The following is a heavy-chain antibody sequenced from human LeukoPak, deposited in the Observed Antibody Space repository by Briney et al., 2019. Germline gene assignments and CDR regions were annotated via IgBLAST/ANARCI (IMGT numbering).Heavy chain of an antibody. CDR3: ARGGEGFDWQSNYFDY. V-gene: IGHV3-53*01. J-gene: IGHJ4*02. CDR1: GFTVSSNY. D-gene: IGHD3-9*01. CDR2: IYSGGST. Sequence: PGGSLRLSCAASGFTVSSNYMSWVRQAPGKGLEWVSVIYSGGSTYYADSVKGRFTISRDNSKNTLYLQMNSLRAEDTAVYYCARGGEGFDWQSNYFDYWGQGTLVTVSS.